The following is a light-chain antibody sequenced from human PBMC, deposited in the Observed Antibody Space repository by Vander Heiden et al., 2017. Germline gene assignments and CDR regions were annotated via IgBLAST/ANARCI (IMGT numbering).Light chain of an antibody. CDR2: DAS. Sequence: DIVLTQSPATLSLSPGERATLSCRASQCVSSYLAWYQQKPGQAPRLLIYDASNRATGIPARFSGSGSGTDFTLTISSLEPEDFAVYYCQQRSNWPLFGGGTKVEIK. V-gene: IGKV3-11*01. J-gene: IGKJ4*01. CDR3: QQRSNWPL. CDR1: QCVSSY.